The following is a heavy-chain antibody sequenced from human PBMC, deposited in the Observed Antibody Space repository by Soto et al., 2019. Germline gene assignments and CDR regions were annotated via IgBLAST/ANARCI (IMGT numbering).Heavy chain of an antibody. D-gene: IGHD3-22*01. V-gene: IGHV3-64D*06. CDR1: GFTFSIYS. J-gene: IGHJ4*02. Sequence: GGSLRLSCSASGFTFSIYSMHWVRQAPVKGLEYVSSISTNGGSTDYADSVKGRFTISRDNSKNTVYLQMSSLRVEDTAVYYFVKGEYYYDSSGYYPFDYWGQGTLVTVSS. CDR2: ISTNGGST. CDR3: VKGEYYYDSSGYYPFDY.